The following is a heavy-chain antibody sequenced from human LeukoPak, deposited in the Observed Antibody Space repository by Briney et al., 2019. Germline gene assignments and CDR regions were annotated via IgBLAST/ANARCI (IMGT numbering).Heavy chain of an antibody. CDR2: IYSGGST. V-gene: IGHV3-53*01. CDR1: GFTVSSNY. D-gene: IGHD6-6*01. Sequence: GGSLRLSCAASGFTVSSNYMSWVRQAPGKGLEWVSVIYSGGSTYYADSVKGRFTISRDNSKNTLYLQMNSLRAEDTAVYYCARDSTSSSSFDYWGQGTLVTVSS. J-gene: IGHJ4*02. CDR3: ARDSTSSSSFDY.